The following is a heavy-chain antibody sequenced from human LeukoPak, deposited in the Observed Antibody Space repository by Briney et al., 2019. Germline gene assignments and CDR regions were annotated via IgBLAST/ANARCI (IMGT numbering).Heavy chain of an antibody. CDR2: TSSSDAGT. Sequence: GGSLRLSCAASGFTLSTYAMSWVRQTPGKGLEWVAATSSSDAGTYHADSVRGRFTISRDNSKNTLYLQMNSLRAEDAAVYYCARVQFARWELLGYSDVWGKGTTVTVSS. CDR1: GFTLSTYA. D-gene: IGHD1-26*01. CDR3: ARVQFARWELLGYSDV. J-gene: IGHJ6*04. V-gene: IGHV3-23*01.